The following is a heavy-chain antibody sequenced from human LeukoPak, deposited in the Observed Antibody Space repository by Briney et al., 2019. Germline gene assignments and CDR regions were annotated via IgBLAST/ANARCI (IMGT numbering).Heavy chain of an antibody. Sequence: ASVKVSCKASGYTFTSYDINWVRQATGQGLEWMGWMNPNSGNTGYAQKFQGRVTMNRNTSISTAYMELSSLRSEDTAVYYCARSIPGIAAAGTWSWFDPWGQGTLVTVSS. CDR3: ARSIPGIAAAGTWSWFDP. J-gene: IGHJ5*02. D-gene: IGHD6-13*01. V-gene: IGHV1-8*01. CDR1: GYTFTSYD. CDR2: MNPNSGNT.